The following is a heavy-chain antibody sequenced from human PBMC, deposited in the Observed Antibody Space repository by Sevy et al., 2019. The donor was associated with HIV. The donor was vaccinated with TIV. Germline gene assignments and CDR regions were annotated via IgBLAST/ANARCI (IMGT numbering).Heavy chain of an antibody. D-gene: IGHD1-26*01. CDR2: INPSGGST. CDR1: GYTFTSYY. V-gene: IGHV1-46*01. J-gene: IGHJ6*02. CDR3: ARDPVGLPRRDYYYGMDV. Sequence: ASVMVSCKASGYTFTSYYMHWVRQAPGQGLEWMGIINPSGGSTSYAQKFQGRVTMTRDTSTSTVYMELSSLRSEDTAVYYCARDPVGLPRRDYYYGMDVWGQGTTVTVSS.